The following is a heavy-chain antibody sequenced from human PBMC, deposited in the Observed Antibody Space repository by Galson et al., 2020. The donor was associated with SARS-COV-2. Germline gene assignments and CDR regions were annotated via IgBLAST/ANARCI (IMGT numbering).Heavy chain of an antibody. V-gene: IGHV1-2*02. D-gene: IGHD3-22*01. CDR2: INPNSGRT. CDR3: ARPLPYYDSSGFYY. CDR1: GYTFSGYY. Sequence: ASVKVSCKAAGYTFSGYYLHWVRQAPGQGLEWMGWINPNSGRTNYAQKFQGRVTMTRDTSISTAYMELSSLRSDDTAVYYCARPLPYYDSSGFYYWGQGTLVTVSS. J-gene: IGHJ4*02.